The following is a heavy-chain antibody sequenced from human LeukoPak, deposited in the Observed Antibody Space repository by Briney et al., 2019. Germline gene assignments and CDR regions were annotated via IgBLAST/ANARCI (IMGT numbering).Heavy chain of an antibody. CDR1: GFTFSSYG. J-gene: IGHJ3*02. CDR3: ARWSLVRGVIITDLGAFDI. CDR2: ISYDGSNK. V-gene: IGHV3-30*03. D-gene: IGHD3-10*01. Sequence: GRSLRLSCAASGFTFSSYGMHWVRQAPGKGLEWVAVISYDGSNKYYADSVKGRFTISRDNSKNTLYLQMNSLRAEDTAVYYCARWSLVRGVIITDLGAFDIWGQGTMVTVSS.